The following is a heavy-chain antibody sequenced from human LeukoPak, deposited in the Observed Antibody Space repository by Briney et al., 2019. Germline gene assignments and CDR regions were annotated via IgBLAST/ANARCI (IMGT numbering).Heavy chain of an antibody. D-gene: IGHD6-19*01. J-gene: IGHJ4*02. V-gene: IGHV3-48*01. CDR3: ARRLM. Sequence: PGGSLRLSCAASGFTFSSYSMNWVLQAPGKGLEWVSYISNSSSTIYYADSVKGRFTISRDNAKNSLYLQMNSLRAEDTAVYYCARRLMWGQGTLVTVSS. CDR1: GFTFSSYS. CDR2: ISNSSSTI.